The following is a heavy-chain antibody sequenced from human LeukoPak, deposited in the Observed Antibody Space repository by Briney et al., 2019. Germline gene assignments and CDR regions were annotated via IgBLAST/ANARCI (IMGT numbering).Heavy chain of an antibody. V-gene: IGHV4-59*01. D-gene: IGHD2-2*02. Sequence: SETLSLTCTVSGGSISSYYWSWIRQPPGKGLEWIGYIYYSGITNYNPSLKSRVTISVDTSKNQFSLKLSSVTAADTAVYYCARGGCSSTSCYRGGGTHRLLHYYYYYMDVWGKGTTVTVSS. CDR1: GGSISSYY. CDR2: IYYSGIT. CDR3: ARGGCSSTSCYRGGGTHRLLHYYYYYMDV. J-gene: IGHJ6*03.